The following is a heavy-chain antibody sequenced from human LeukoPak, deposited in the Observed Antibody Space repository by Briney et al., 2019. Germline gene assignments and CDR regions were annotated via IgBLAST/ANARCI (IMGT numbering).Heavy chain of an antibody. CDR1: GASLNDYY. V-gene: IGHV4-59*12. D-gene: IGHD5-24*01. J-gene: IGHJ4*02. Sequence: SETLSLTCTVSGASLNDYYWSWIGQPPWKALEWIGFIHSSGSANSNPSLTSRVTISIDTSKNQFSLNLRSLTAADTAVYFCASGAADGYNFGFDYWGQGTLAAVSS. CDR2: IHSSGSA. CDR3: ASGAADGYNFGFDY.